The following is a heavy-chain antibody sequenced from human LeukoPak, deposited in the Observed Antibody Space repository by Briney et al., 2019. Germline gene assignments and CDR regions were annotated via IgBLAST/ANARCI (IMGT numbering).Heavy chain of an antibody. V-gene: IGHV3-21*01. CDR2: ISSSSSDI. Sequence: GGSLRLSCTGSGFTLVSYAMNWVRRAPGQGLEWVSSISSSSSDIYYTDSVKGRFTISRDNAKNSLYLQMNSLRAEDTAVYYCVTYYGGSSGAFDIWGQGTLVTVSS. D-gene: IGHD4-23*01. J-gene: IGHJ3*02. CDR1: GFTLVSYA. CDR3: VTYYGGSSGAFDI.